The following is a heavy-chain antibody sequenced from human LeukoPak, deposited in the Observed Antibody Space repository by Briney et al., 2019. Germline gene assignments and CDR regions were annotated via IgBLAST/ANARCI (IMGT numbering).Heavy chain of an antibody. J-gene: IGHJ5*02. Sequence: GGSLRLSCAASGLSVSGNHMSWVRQAPGKGLEWASLINNEASTDYADSVKGRFSISRDYSKNTLYLQMNSLKAEDTAVYYCANGSGVFDPWGQGTLVTVSS. V-gene: IGHV3-66*01. CDR3: ANGSGVFDP. D-gene: IGHD3-10*01. CDR2: INNEAST. CDR1: GLSVSGNH.